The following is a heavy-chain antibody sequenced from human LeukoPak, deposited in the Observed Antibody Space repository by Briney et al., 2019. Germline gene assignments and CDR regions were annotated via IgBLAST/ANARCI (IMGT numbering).Heavy chain of an antibody. Sequence: ASVKVSCKASGYTFTGYYMHWVRQAPGQGLEWMGWINPNSGGTNYAQKFQGRVTMTRDTSISTAYMELSRLRSDDTAVYYCARSGGNSGLYYYYYYYMDVWGKGTTVTVSS. D-gene: IGHD4-23*01. CDR2: INPNSGGT. CDR3: ARSGGNSGLYYYYYYYMDV. CDR1: GYTFTGYY. V-gene: IGHV1-2*02. J-gene: IGHJ6*03.